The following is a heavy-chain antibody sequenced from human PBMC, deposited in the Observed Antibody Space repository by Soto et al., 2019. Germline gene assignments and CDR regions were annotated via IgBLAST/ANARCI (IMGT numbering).Heavy chain of an antibody. D-gene: IGHD6-19*01. Sequence: PSETLSLTCAVYGGSFSGYYWSWIRQPPGKGLEWIGEINHSGSTNYNPSLKSRVTISVDTSKNQFSLKLSSVTAADTAVYYCARDSAVAGTVSYYFDYWGQGTLVTVSS. CDR2: INHSGST. CDR1: GGSFSGYY. CDR3: ARDSAVAGTVSYYFDY. J-gene: IGHJ4*02. V-gene: IGHV4-34*01.